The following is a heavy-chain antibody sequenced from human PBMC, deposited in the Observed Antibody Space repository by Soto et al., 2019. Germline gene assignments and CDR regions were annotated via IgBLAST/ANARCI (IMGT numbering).Heavy chain of an antibody. CDR2: ISFDGRSK. J-gene: IGHJ6*02. CDR3: AKPERYASGMDV. D-gene: IGHD2-2*01. CDR1: GFTFSTYV. V-gene: IGHV3-30*18. Sequence: GGSLRLSCAASGFTFSTYVMHWVRQAPGKGPEWVAVISFDGRSKDYADSVKGRFTISRDNSKNTLYLQMNSLRTEDTAVYYCAKPERYASGMDVWGQGTTVTVSS.